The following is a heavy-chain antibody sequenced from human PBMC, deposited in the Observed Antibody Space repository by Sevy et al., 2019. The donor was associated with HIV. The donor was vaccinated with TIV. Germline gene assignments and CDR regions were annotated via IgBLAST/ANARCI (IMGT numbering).Heavy chain of an antibody. V-gene: IGHV3-15*07. Sequence: GGSLRLSCAASGFTFSNAWMNWVRQAPGKGLEWVGRIKTKTDGGTTDNAAPVKGRFTISRDDSKNTLYLEMNSVKTGDTALYYCSTDGGGYNYGYSFDYWGQGTLVTVSS. CDR3: STDGGGYNYGYSFDY. CDR1: GFTFSNAW. D-gene: IGHD5-18*01. CDR2: IKTKTDGGTT. J-gene: IGHJ4*02.